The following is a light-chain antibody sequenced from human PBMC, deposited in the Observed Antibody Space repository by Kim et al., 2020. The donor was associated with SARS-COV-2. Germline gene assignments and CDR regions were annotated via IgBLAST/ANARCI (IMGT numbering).Light chain of an antibody. CDR2: AAS. V-gene: IGKV1-8*01. CDR3: QQYYSYPT. CDR1: QVISSY. Sequence: AASTGDRVTITCRASQVISSYLAWYQQKPGKAPKLLIYAASTLQSGVPSRFSGSGSGTDFTLTISCLQSEDFATYYCQQYYSYPTFGQGTKVDIK. J-gene: IGKJ1*01.